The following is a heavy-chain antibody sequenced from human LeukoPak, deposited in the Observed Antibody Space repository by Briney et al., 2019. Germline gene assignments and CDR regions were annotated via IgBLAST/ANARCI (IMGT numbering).Heavy chain of an antibody. Sequence: GGSLRLSCSASGFTFSSYAMHWVRQAPGKGLEYVSGISSDGGSTYYADSLKGRFTISRDNSKNTMYLQMRSLGPEDTAIFYCLRDGMRYNYGPGWGQGTLVAVSS. CDR1: GFTFSSYA. V-gene: IGHV3-64D*09. J-gene: IGHJ4*02. CDR2: ISSDGGST. CDR3: LRDGMRYNYGPG. D-gene: IGHD5-18*01.